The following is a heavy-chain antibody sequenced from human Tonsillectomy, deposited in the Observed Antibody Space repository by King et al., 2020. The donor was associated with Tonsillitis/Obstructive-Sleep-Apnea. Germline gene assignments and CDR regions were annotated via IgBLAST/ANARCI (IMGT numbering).Heavy chain of an antibody. CDR1: GFTFSSYG. J-gene: IGHJ4*02. Sequence: VQLVESGGGVVQPGRSLRLSCVVSGFTFSSYGMHWVRQAPGKGLEWVAVISYDGSNKYYAYSVKGRFTISRDNSKNTLYLQMNSLRAEDTAVYYCAKGKVYEEGYFFDYWGQGTLVSVSS. CDR2: ISYDGSNK. D-gene: IGHD2-8*01. CDR3: AKGKVYEEGYFFDY. V-gene: IGHV3-30*18.